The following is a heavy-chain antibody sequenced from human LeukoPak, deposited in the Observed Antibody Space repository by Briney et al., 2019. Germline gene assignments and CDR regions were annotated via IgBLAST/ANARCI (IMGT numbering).Heavy chain of an antibody. J-gene: IGHJ5*02. CDR1: GGSIGIYY. CDR2: IYNSGGT. D-gene: IGHD2-2*01. CDR3: ARQHYCSTTSCFASGFDP. V-gene: IGHV4-59*08. Sequence: PSETLSLTCTVSGGSIGIYYWNWIRQPPGKGLEWIGYIYNSGGTVYNPSLKSRVTISVDKSKSQVSLKLSSVTAADTAVYYCARQHYCSTTSCFASGFDPWGQGTLVTVSS.